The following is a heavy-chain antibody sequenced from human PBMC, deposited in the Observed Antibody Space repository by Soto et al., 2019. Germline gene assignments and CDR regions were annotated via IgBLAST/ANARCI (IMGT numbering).Heavy chain of an antibody. CDR2: IYYSGST. D-gene: IGHD1-26*01. CDR3: ARHGSVVKGRGGSYYVNWFDP. CDR1: GGSISSSSYY. Sequence: SETLSLTCTVSGGSISSSSYYWGWVRQPRGKGLEWIGSIYYSGSTYYNPSLKSRVTISVDTSKNQFSLKLSSVTAADTAVYYCARHGSVVKGRGGSYYVNWFDPWGQGTLVTVS. J-gene: IGHJ5*02. V-gene: IGHV4-39*01.